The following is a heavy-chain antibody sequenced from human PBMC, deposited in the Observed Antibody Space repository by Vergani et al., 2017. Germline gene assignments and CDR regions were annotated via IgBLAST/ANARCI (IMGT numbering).Heavy chain of an antibody. CDR2: ISWNSNSI. CDR3: AKDLGTSSVGGWFDP. J-gene: IGHJ5*02. CDR1: GFTSAGYA. Sequence: EVQLEESGGGLVLPGRSLRLSCVASGFTSAGYAMHWVRQAPGKGLEWVSGISWNSNSIGYADSVKGRFTISRDNAKNSLYLQMNSLRAEDSALYYCAKDLGTSSVGGWFDPCGQGTLVTVSS. V-gene: IGHV3-9*02. D-gene: IGHD6-6*01.